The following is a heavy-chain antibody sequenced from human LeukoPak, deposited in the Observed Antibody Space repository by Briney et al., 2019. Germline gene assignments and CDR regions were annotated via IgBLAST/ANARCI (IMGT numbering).Heavy chain of an antibody. CDR2: MNPNSGNT. CDR3: ARFVAGFLDYFDY. CDR1: GYTFTSYD. V-gene: IGHV1-8*01. J-gene: IGHJ4*02. Sequence: ASVKVSRKPSGYTFTSYDINWVPQATGQGLEWMGWMNPNSGNTGYAQKFQGRVTMTRNTSISTAYMELSSLRSEDTAVYYCARFVAGFLDYFDYGGQGTLVTVSS. D-gene: IGHD6-19*01.